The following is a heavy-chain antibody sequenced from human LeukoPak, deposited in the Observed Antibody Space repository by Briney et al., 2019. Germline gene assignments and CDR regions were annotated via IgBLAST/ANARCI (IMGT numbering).Heavy chain of an antibody. J-gene: IGHJ4*02. D-gene: IGHD5-18*01. CDR3: ARGYSYGFRLDF. CDR2: NCYSGST. CDR1: VGFISRHNW. Sequence: SETLALTCAVCVGFISRHNWWGWVRQPPGKGLEWIGENCYSGSTKYNPSLESRVTISVDKSKNLISLKLSSVTAADSAVYYCARGYSYGFRLDFWGQGTLVTVSS. V-gene: IGHV4-4*02.